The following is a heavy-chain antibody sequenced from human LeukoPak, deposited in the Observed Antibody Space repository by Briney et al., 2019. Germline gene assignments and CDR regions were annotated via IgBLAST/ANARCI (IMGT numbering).Heavy chain of an antibody. V-gene: IGHV3-23*01. D-gene: IGHD5/OR15-5a*01. CDR3: AKARGSSVYEQFDY. J-gene: IGHJ4*02. CDR1: GFAFSTYA. CDR2: ISTSGRAT. Sequence: GGSLRLSCAAPGFAFSTYAMTWVRQAPEKGLWWVSTISTSGRATYYADSVEGRFTISRDNSKNTLYLQMNSLRDDDTAVYYCAKARGSSVYEQFDYWGQGTQVTVAP.